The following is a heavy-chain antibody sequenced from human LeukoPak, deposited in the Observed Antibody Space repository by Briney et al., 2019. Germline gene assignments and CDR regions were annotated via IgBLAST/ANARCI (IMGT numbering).Heavy chain of an antibody. CDR3: ARSNYYDRNFDY. CDR2: ISSGGSTI. CDR1: GFTFSSYE. Sequence: GGSLRLSCAASGFTFSSYEMNWVRQAPGKGLEWVSYISSGGSTINYADSVKGRFTISRDNAKNSLYLQMNSLRAEDTAVYYCARSNYYDRNFDYWGQGTLVTVSS. D-gene: IGHD3-22*01. V-gene: IGHV3-48*03. J-gene: IGHJ4*02.